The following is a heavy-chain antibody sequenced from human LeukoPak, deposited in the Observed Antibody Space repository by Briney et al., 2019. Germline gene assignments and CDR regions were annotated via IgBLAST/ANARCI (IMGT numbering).Heavy chain of an antibody. CDR3: ARQGGSLNYHFNYLDV. CDR2: ISSDGKNE. CDR1: GFTFSTYV. J-gene: IGHJ6*03. Sequence: GRSLRLSCAASGFTFSTYVVHWVRQAPGKGLEWVALISSDGKNELYSNSVKGRFSISRDTSENALYLQMNRLRPEDTATYFCARQGGSLNYHFNYLDVWGGGTTVTISS. V-gene: IGHV3-30*10. D-gene: IGHD4-11*01.